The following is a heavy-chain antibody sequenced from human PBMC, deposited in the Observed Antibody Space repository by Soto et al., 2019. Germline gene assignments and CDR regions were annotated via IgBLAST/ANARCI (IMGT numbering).Heavy chain of an antibody. CDR2: IYSGGST. J-gene: IGHJ4*02. Sequence: EVQLVETGGGLIQPGGSLRLSCAASGFTVSSNYMSWVRQAPGKGLEWVSVIYSGGSTYYADSVKGRFTISRDNSKNTLYLQMNSLRAEDTAVYYCARDIIAVAGGIASDYWGQGTLVTVCS. V-gene: IGHV3-53*02. D-gene: IGHD6-19*01. CDR3: ARDIIAVAGGIASDY. CDR1: GFTVSSNY.